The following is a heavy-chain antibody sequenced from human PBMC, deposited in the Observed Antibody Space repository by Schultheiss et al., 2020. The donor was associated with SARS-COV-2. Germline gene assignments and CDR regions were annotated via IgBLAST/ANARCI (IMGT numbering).Heavy chain of an antibody. D-gene: IGHD6-13*01. J-gene: IGHJ4*02. CDR1: GYTFTSYG. Sequence: ASVKVSCKASGYTFTSYGISWVRQAPGQGLEWMGWISAYNGNTNYAQKLQGRVTMTTDTSTSTAYMELRSLRSDDTAVYYCASVIPGIAAAGTSLIDYWGQGTLVTVSS. V-gene: IGHV1-18*01. CDR3: ASVIPGIAAAGTSLIDY. CDR2: ISAYNGNT.